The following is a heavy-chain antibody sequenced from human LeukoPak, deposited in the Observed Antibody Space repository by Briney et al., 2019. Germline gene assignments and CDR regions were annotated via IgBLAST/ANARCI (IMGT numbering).Heavy chain of an antibody. J-gene: IGHJ5*02. V-gene: IGHV1-18*01. CDR2: ISAYNGNT. Sequence: ASVKVSCKASGYTFTSYGISWVRQPPAQGLEWMGWISAYNGNTNYAQKLQGRVTTTTDTSTSTAYMELRSLRSDDTAVYYCARDPWRGGGGGNWFDPWGQGTLVTVSS. CDR3: ARDPWRGGGGGNWFDP. D-gene: IGHD2-15*01. CDR1: GYTFTSYG.